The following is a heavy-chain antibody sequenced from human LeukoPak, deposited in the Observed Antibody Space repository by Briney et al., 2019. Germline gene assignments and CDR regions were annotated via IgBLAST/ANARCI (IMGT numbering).Heavy chain of an antibody. Sequence: ASVRVSCEASGYTFTDYYIHWVRQAPRRGLEWMGWINPYSGDTNYPLKFQGRVTMTRDTSISTAYMDLSRLRSDDTAVYYCVTALPHDYTYPDSWGQGTLVTVSS. CDR3: VTALPHDYTYPDS. CDR2: INPYSGDT. D-gene: IGHD5-24*01. CDR1: GYTFTDYY. J-gene: IGHJ4*02. V-gene: IGHV1-2*02.